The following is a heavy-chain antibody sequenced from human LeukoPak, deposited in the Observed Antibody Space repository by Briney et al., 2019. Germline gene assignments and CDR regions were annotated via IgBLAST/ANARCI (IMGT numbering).Heavy chain of an antibody. CDR3: ARDMDSSLLN. J-gene: IGHJ4*02. CDR1: GGSISSYY. CDR2: INHSGST. D-gene: IGHD6-13*01. Sequence: SETLSLTCTVSGGSISSYYWSWIRQPPGKGLEWIGEINHSGSTNYNPSLKSRVTISVDTSKNQFSLKLSSVTAADTAVYYCARDMDSSLLNWGQGTLVTVSS. V-gene: IGHV4-34*01.